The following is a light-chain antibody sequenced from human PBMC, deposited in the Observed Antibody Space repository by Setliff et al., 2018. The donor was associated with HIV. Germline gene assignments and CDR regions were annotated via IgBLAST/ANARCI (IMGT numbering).Light chain of an antibody. CDR1: SSDIGGYNY. V-gene: IGLV2-14*03. CDR3: TSYTVNNTPV. CDR2: DAT. J-gene: IGLJ1*01. Sequence: QSALAQPASVIGSPGQSITISCNGTSSDIGGYNYVSWYQQHPDTVPKLIIYDATNRPSGISDRFSGSKSADAASLTISGLQTEDEADYYCTSYTVNNTPVFGTGTKGTV.